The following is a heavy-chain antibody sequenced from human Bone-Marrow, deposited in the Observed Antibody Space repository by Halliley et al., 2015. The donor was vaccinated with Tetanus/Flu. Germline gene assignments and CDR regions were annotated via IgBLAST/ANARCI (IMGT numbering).Heavy chain of an antibody. V-gene: IGHV3-21*01. Sequence: SSVSRSSTYIYYADSVKGRFTNSRDNAKNSLYLQMNSLRFEDTEIYYCARDYLGSGWTLEALDIWGQGTIVTVSS. D-gene: IGHD6-19*01. J-gene: IGHJ3*02. CDR2: VSRSSTYI. CDR3: ARDYLGSGWTLEALDI.